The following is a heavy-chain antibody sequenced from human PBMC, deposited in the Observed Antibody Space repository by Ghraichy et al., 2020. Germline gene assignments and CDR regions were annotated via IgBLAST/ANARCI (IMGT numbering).Heavy chain of an antibody. J-gene: IGHJ5*02. V-gene: IGHV3-48*02. Sequence: GGSLRLSCVASGFTFSRYSMNWVRQAPGKGLEWVSLISGTSGTTYYAKSVKGRFTISRANANNSLYLQMSSLRDEDTAVYYCGREAWLDPWGQGTLVTVSS. CDR2: ISGTSGTT. CDR3: GREAWLDP. CDR1: GFTFSRYS.